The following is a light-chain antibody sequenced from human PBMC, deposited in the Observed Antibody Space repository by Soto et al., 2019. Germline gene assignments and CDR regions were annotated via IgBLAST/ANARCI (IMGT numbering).Light chain of an antibody. Sequence: EIVLTQSPDTLSLSPGERATLSCRASQSVRSSLAWYQQKPGQAPRLLIYDASNRATGIPARCSGSGSGTDFTLTISSLESEDFAVYCCQQRSNWPPEVTVGPGTKVDIK. CDR3: QQRSNWPPEVT. CDR1: QSVRSS. J-gene: IGKJ3*01. CDR2: DAS. V-gene: IGKV3-11*01.